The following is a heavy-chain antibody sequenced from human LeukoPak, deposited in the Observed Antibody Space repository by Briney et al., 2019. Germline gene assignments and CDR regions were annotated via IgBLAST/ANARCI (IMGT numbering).Heavy chain of an antibody. D-gene: IGHD6-19*01. J-gene: IGHJ4*02. CDR2: IRYDGSNE. V-gene: IGHV3-30*02. CDR3: AKDADRGWSYFDY. CDR1: GFIFGNYG. Sequence: GGSLRLSCAASGFIFGNYGIHWVRQVPGKGLEWVAFIRYDGSNEYYADSVKGRFTISRDNSKNTLYMQMHSLRTEDTAVYYCAKDADRGWSYFDYWGQGTLVTVSS.